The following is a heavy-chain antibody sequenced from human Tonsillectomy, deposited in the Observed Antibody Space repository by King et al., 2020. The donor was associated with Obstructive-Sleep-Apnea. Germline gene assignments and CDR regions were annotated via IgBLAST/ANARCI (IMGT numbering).Heavy chain of an antibody. CDR2: IIPIFGTT. V-gene: IGHV1-69*01. Sequence: VQLVESGAEVKKPGSSVKVSCKASGGTLSSYAISWVRQAPGQGLEWMGGIIPIFGTTNYAQKFQGRVTITADESTSTAYMELSSLRSEDTALYYCAEANGGGDCHSGSYYVMDVWGQGTAVTVSS. CDR1: GGTLSSYA. J-gene: IGHJ6*02. CDR3: AEANGGGDCHSGSYYVMDV. D-gene: IGHD2-21*02.